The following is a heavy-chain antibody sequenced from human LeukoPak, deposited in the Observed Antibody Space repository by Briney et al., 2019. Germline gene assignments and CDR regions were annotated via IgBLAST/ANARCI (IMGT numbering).Heavy chain of an antibody. CDR3: ASGGWGSWNALDI. CDR1: GYTLTELS. D-gene: IGHD1-26*01. Sequence: GASVKVSCKVSGYTLTELSVHWVRQAPGKGLEWMGNFDPKGGDTIYAQRFQGRVTMTEDTSTHTAYMELSSLRSEDTAVYYCASGGWGSWNALDIWGQGTMVTVSS. CDR2: FDPKGGDT. J-gene: IGHJ3*02. V-gene: IGHV1-24*01.